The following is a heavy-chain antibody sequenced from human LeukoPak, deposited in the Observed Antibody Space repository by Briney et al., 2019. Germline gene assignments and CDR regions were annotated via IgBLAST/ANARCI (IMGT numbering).Heavy chain of an antibody. Sequence: GGSLRLSCAASGFTFSSYWMHWVRQAPGKGLVWVSRINSDGSSTSYADSVKGRFTISRDNAKNTLYLQMNSLRAEDTAVYYCARGNPVGYSGYDYLDYWGQGALVTVSS. V-gene: IGHV3-74*01. J-gene: IGHJ4*02. CDR2: INSDGSST. CDR3: ARGNPVGYSGYDYLDY. CDR1: GFTFSSYW. D-gene: IGHD5-12*01.